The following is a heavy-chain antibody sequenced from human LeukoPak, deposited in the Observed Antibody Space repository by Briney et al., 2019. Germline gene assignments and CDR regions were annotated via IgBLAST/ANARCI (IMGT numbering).Heavy chain of an antibody. Sequence: GGSLRLSCAASGFTFSDYYMSWIRQAPGKGLEWVSYISSSGSTIYYADSVKGRFTISRDNAKNSLYLQMNSLRAEDTAVYYCARARREIATIALGSYYFDYWGQGTLVTVSS. V-gene: IGHV3-11*04. J-gene: IGHJ4*02. CDR2: ISSSGSTI. CDR1: GFTFSDYY. CDR3: ARARREIATIALGSYYFDY. D-gene: IGHD5-24*01.